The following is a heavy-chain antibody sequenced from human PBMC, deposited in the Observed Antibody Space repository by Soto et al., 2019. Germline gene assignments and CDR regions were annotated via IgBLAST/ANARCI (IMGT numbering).Heavy chain of an antibody. CDR1: GFAFSRFG. CDR2: ITFNGSKE. CDR3: ATDPGAFAGAMRD. J-gene: IGHJ4*02. V-gene: IGHV3-30*03. Sequence: VQMVESGGGVVQPGGSLRLSCAGSGFAFSRFGMHWVRQAPGKGLEWVACITFNGSKEYYVDSVKGRFAISRNNSMNTLYLQMSSLGPEDTAVYNCATDPGAFAGAMRDWGRGTLVTVSS. D-gene: IGHD3-16*01.